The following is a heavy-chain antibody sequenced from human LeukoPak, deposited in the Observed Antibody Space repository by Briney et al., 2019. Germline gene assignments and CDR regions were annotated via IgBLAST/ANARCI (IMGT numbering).Heavy chain of an antibody. CDR2: ISSDSNHI. J-gene: IGHJ4*02. CDR1: GFSFNDYS. V-gene: IGHV3-21*01. CDR3: ATSRSLDY. Sequence: PGGSLRLSCAASGFSFNDYSMNWVRQAPGKGLEWVSSISSDSNHIYYVNSVRGRFTISRDNAKNSLYLQMNSLRAEDTAVYYCATSRSLDYWGQGTLVTVSS.